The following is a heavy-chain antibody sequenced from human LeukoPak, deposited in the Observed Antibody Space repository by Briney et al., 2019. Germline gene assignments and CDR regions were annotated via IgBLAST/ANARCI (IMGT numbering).Heavy chain of an antibody. J-gene: IGHJ4*02. CDR1: GFTFSSYG. CDR3: ARPAVAGLRAGGYDY. CDR2: ISSDGSII. V-gene: IGHV3-74*01. D-gene: IGHD6-19*01. Sequence: GGSLRLSCAASGFTFSSYGIHWVRQAPGKGLVWVSRISSDGSIINYADSVKGRFTISRDNAKNTLYLQMNSLRVEDTAVYYCARPAVAGLRAGGYDYWGQGTLVTVSS.